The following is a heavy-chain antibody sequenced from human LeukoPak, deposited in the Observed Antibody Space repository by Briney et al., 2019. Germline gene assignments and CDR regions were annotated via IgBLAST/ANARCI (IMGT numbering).Heavy chain of an antibody. Sequence: ASVKVSCKASGYTFTGYYMHWVRQAPGQGLEWMGWINPNSGGTKYAQKFQGRVTMTRDTSISTAYMELSRLRSDDTAVYYCARVPVLLWFGELLDYWGQGTLVTVSS. CDR3: ARVPVLLWFGELLDY. V-gene: IGHV1-2*02. CDR2: INPNSGGT. J-gene: IGHJ4*02. D-gene: IGHD3-10*01. CDR1: GYTFTGYY.